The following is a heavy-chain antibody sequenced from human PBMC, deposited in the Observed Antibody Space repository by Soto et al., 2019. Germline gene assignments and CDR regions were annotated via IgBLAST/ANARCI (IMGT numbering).Heavy chain of an antibody. V-gene: IGHV3-73*02. Sequence: EVQLVESGGGLVQPGGSLKLSCAASGFTFSGSAMHWVRQASGKGLEWVGRIRSKANSYATAYAASVKGRFTISRDDSKNTAYLQMNSLKTEDTAVYYCTSSALIDYYYDYGMDVWGQGTTVTVSS. CDR2: IRSKANSYAT. D-gene: IGHD3-22*01. J-gene: IGHJ6*02. CDR3: TSSALIDYYYDYGMDV. CDR1: GFTFSGSA.